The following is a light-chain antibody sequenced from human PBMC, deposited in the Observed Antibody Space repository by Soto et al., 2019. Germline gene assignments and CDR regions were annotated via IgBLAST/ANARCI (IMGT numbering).Light chain of an antibody. V-gene: IGKV1-39*01. J-gene: IGKJ1*01. Sequence: DIQMTQSPSSLSASVGDRVTITCRASQNIYSYLNWYLQKPGKAPDLLIYAASSLQSGVPSRFIGSGSGTDFTLTISSLQPGDFATYYCQQSYSTPRTFGQGTRVELK. CDR2: AAS. CDR3: QQSYSTPRT. CDR1: QNIYSY.